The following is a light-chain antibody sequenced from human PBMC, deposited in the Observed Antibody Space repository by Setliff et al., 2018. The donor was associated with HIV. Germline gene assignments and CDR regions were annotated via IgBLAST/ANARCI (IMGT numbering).Light chain of an antibody. J-gene: IGLJ2*01. CDR3: QSYDNSLAI. CDR2: ADN. Sequence: QSALTQPPSVSGAPGQRVNISCTGSNSNIGAGYDVHWYQQVPGKAPRILIYADNNRPSGVPDRFSGSKSATSASLAITGLQAGDEADYYCQSYDNSLAIFGGGT. V-gene: IGLV1-40*01. CDR1: NSNIGAGYD.